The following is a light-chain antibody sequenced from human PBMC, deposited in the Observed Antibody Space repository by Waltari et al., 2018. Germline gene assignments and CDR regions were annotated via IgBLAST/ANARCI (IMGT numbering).Light chain of an antibody. Sequence: EIVLTQSPGTLSLSPGERATLSCRASQSVRGSLAGYQQQAGQAPRLLIYGASSRATGIPDRFSGSGSGTDFSLTISRLEPEDFAVYYCQHYVRLPATFGQGTKVEI. J-gene: IGKJ1*01. CDR1: QSVRGS. CDR3: QHYVRLPAT. CDR2: GAS. V-gene: IGKV3-20*01.